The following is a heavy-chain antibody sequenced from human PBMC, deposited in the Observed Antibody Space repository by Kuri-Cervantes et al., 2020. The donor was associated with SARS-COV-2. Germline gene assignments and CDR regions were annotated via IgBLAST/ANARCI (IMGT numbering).Heavy chain of an antibody. J-gene: IGHJ4*02. Sequence: GSLRLSCTVSGGSISSYYWSWIRQPPGKGLEWIGYIYYSGSTNYNPSLKSRVTISVDTPKNQFSLKLSSVTAADTAVYYCATNVGYFDYWGQGTLVTVSS. CDR3: ATNVGYFDY. D-gene: IGHD1-1*01. CDR1: GGSISSYY. V-gene: IGHV4-59*12. CDR2: IYYSGST.